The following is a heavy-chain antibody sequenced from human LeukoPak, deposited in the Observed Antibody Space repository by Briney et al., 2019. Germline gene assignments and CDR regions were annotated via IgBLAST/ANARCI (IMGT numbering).Heavy chain of an antibody. CDR2: IYYGGST. V-gene: IGHV4-59*01. Sequence: SETLSLTCTVSGGSISSNYWSWIRPPPGEGLEWIGYIYYGGSTNYNPSLMSRVTNYNPSLKSRVTISVDTSKNQFSLKLRSVTAADTAVYYCARTLLTGQAQSYYYHAVDVWGKGTTVTVSS. J-gene: IGHJ6*04. CDR1: GGSISSNY. CDR3: ARTLLTGQAQSYYYHAVDV. D-gene: IGHD3-9*01.